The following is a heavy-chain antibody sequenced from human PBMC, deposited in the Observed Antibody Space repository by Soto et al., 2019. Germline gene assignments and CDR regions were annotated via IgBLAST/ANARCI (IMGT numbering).Heavy chain of an antibody. CDR2: IYYSGST. CDR1: GGSISSGGYY. CDR3: ARAAGTIFGVVTSPVRY. D-gene: IGHD3-3*01. Sequence: SETLSLTCTVSGGSISSGGYYWNWIRQHPGKGLEWIGYIYYSGSTYYNPSLKSRVTISVDTSKNQFSLKLSSATAADTAVYYCARAAGTIFGVVTSPVRYWGQGTLVTVSS. V-gene: IGHV4-31*03. J-gene: IGHJ4*02.